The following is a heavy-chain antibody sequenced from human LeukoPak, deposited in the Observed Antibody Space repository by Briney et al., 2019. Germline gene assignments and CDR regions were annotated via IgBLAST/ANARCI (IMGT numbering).Heavy chain of an antibody. J-gene: IGHJ4*02. D-gene: IGHD1-26*01. Sequence: PSETLSLTCTVSGGSISSSSYYWGWIRQPPGKGLEWIGSIYYGGSTYYNPSLKSRVTISVDTSKNQFSLKLSSVTAADTAVYYCAKGGRRSYYYFDYWGQGTLVTVSS. CDR1: GGSISSSSYY. V-gene: IGHV4-39*07. CDR3: AKGGRRSYYYFDY. CDR2: IYYGGST.